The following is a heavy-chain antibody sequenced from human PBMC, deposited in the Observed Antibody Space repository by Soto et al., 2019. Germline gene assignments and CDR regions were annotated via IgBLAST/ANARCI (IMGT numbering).Heavy chain of an antibody. Sequence: EVQLVESGGGLVQPGGSLRLPCAASGFTFSTYWMTWVRQLPGKGLEWVASINQDGSERYYVDSVRGRFTISRDNAKSSLYLPMNSLRAEDTAVYYCVCGGNFFVYWGQGTLVTVSP. CDR1: GFTFSTYW. CDR3: VCGGNFFVY. J-gene: IGHJ4*02. D-gene: IGHD3-16*01. V-gene: IGHV3-7*01. CDR2: INQDGSER.